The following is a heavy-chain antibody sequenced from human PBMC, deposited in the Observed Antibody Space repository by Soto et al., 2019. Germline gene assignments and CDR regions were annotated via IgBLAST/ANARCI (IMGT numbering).Heavy chain of an antibody. CDR3: AGLSALFLSGYSYYFDY. CDR2: ISAYNGNT. CDR1: GYTFTSYG. J-gene: IGHJ4*02. D-gene: IGHD3-9*01. Sequence: QVQLVQSGAEVKKPGASVKVSCKASGYTFTSYGISWVRQAPGQGLEWMGWISAYNGNTNYAQKLQGRVTITTDTSTSTAYMGLRGLRSDDTAVYYGAGLSALFLSGYSYYFDYWGQGTLVTVSS. V-gene: IGHV1-18*01.